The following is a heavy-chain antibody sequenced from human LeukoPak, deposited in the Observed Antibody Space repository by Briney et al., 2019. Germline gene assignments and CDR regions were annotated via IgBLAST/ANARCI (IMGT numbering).Heavy chain of an antibody. CDR3: ARVMVGDYVWGSYRHDEYYFDY. J-gene: IGHJ4*02. D-gene: IGHD3-16*02. Sequence: GGSLRLSCAASGFTFDGYGMSWVRQAPGKGLEWVSGINWNGGSTGYADSVKGRFTISRDNAKNSLYLQMNSLRAEDTALYYCARVMVGDYVWGSYRHDEYYFDYWGQGTLVTVSS. V-gene: IGHV3-20*04. CDR2: INWNGGST. CDR1: GFTFDGYG.